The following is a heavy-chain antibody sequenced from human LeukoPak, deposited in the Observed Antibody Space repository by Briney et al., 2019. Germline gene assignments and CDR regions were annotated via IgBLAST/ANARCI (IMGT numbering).Heavy chain of an antibody. V-gene: IGHV3-30*04. CDR1: GFIFNTSA. J-gene: IGHJ4*02. CDR2: ISYHGKNK. CDR3: ARDFDY. Sequence: GGSLRLSCGASGFIFNTSAMHWVRQAPGKGLEWVAVISYHGKNKYYAESVRGRFTISRDNSNNTLYLQMNSLDTEDTAVYYCARDFDYWGQGTLVTVSS.